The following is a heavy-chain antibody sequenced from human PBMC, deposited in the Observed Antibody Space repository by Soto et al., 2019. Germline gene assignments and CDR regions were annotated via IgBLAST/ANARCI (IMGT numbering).Heavy chain of an antibody. CDR2: FSGGGGGT. V-gene: IGHV3-23*01. D-gene: IGHD1-1*01. CDR3: VRWNGFGDR. Sequence: EVQLLESGGGLVKPGGSLRLSCAVSGFIISDYGVTWVRQAPGKGLEWVSGFSGGGGGTFYADSVKGRFTISRDDPKNTAYLQMNSLGAEDTAVYYCVRWNGFGDRWGQGTLVTVSS. J-gene: IGHJ5*02. CDR1: GFIISDYG.